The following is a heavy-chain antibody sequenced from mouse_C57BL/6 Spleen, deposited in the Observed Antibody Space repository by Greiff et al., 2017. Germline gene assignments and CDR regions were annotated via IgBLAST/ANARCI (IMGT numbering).Heavy chain of an antibody. CDR1: GYTFTSYW. D-gene: IGHD2-2*01. CDR3: ARSGYDPFYFDY. J-gene: IGHJ2*01. Sequence: QVQLKQPGAELVKPGASVKMSCKASGYTFTSYWITWVKQRPGQGLEWIGDIYPGSGSTNYNEKFKSKATLTVDTSSSTAYMQLSSLTSEDSAVYYCARSGYDPFYFDYWGQGTTLTVSS. CDR2: IYPGSGST. V-gene: IGHV1-55*01.